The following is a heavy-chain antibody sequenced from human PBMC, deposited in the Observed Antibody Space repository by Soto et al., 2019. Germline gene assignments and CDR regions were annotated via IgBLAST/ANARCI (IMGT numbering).Heavy chain of an antibody. Sequence: KASETLSVTCAVYGGSFNGYYWSWIRQPPGKGLEWIGEINHSGSTNYNPSLKSRVTISVDTSKNQFSLKLSSVTAADTAVYYCARGSSGSPYYDFWSRRSPSWFDPWGQGTLVTVSS. CDR1: GGSFNGYY. J-gene: IGHJ5*02. CDR3: ARGSSGSPYYDFWSRRSPSWFDP. V-gene: IGHV4-34*01. CDR2: INHSGST. D-gene: IGHD3-3*01.